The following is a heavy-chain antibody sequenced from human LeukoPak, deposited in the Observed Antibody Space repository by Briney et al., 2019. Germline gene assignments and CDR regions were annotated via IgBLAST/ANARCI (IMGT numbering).Heavy chain of an antibody. V-gene: IGHV4-34*01. J-gene: IGHJ3*02. CDR2: INHSGST. CDR1: GGSISSYY. Sequence: SETLSLTCTVSGGSISSYYWSWIRQPPGKGLEWIGEINHSGSTNYNPSLKSRVTISVDTSRNQFSLKLSSVTAADTAVYYCAQSTYYYGSGSKAFDIWGQGTMVTVSS. CDR3: AQSTYYYGSGSKAFDI. D-gene: IGHD3-10*01.